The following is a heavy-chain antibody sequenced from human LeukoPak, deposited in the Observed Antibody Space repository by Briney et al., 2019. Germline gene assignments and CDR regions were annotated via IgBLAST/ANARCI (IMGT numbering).Heavy chain of an antibody. J-gene: IGHJ4*02. D-gene: IGHD3-22*01. CDR3: ARDYYDSSGYFIDY. CDR1: GGSISSYY. CDR2: IYYSGST. V-gene: IGHV4-59*01. Sequence: SETLSLTCTVSGGSISSYYWSWIRQPPGKGLEWIGYIYYSGSTNYNPSLKSRVTISADTSKNQFSLKLSSVTAADTAVYYCARDYYDSSGYFIDYWGQGTLVTVSS.